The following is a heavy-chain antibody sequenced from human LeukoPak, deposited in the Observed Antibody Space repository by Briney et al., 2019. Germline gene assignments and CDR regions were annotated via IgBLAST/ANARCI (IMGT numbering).Heavy chain of an antibody. CDR1: GGSVSSSY. CDR2: IYTSGST. J-gene: IGHJ4*02. D-gene: IGHD4-23*01. CDR3: ARRLSDYGGNYIDY. V-gene: IGHV4-4*07. Sequence: SETLSLTCTVSGGSVSSSYWSWIRQPAGKGLEWIGRIYTSGSTNYNPSLKSRVTISVDTSKNQFSLKLSSVTAADTAVYYCARRLSDYGGNYIDYWGQGTLVTVSS.